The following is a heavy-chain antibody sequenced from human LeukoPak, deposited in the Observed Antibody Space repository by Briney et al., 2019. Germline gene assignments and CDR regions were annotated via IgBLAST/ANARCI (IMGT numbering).Heavy chain of an antibody. V-gene: IGHV3-11*04. J-gene: IGHJ6*03. CDR1: GFTFSDYY. D-gene: IGHD5-18*01. Sequence: GGSLRLSCAASGFTFSDYYMSWIRQAPGKGLEWVSYICNSGSTIYYADSVKGRFTISRDNAKNSLYLQMNSLRAEDTAVYYCARNRVDTGRSYYYYYMDVCGKGTTVTVSS. CDR3: ARNRVDTGRSYYYYYMDV. CDR2: ICNSGSTI.